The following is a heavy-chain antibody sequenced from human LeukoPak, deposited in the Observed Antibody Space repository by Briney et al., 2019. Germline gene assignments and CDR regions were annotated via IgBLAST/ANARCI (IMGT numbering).Heavy chain of an antibody. J-gene: IGHJ6*02. D-gene: IGHD6-19*01. CDR3: ARDSSSAISGWYKGYYYYGMDV. CDR2: INHSGST. V-gene: IGHV4-34*01. CDR1: GGSFSGYY. Sequence: PSETLSLTCAVYGGSFSGYYWSWIRQPPGKGLEWIGEINHSGSTNYNPSLKSRVTISVDTSKNQFSLKLSSVTAADTAVYYCARDSSSAISGWYKGYYYYGMDVWGQGTTVTVSS.